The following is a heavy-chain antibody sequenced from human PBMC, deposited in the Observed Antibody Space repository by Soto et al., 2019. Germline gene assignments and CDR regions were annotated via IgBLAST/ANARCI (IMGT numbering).Heavy chain of an antibody. Sequence: EVQLVESGGSLVQPGGSLRLSCAASGFIFSDHYMDWVRQAPGKGLEWVGRTGNKANSYTTEYAASVKGRFVISRDDSKNSLYLQMYSLKTEDTAVYYCTSLSTYYPDHWGQGIMVTVSS. CDR2: TGNKANSYTT. CDR1: GFIFSDHY. CDR3: TSLSTYYPDH. V-gene: IGHV3-72*01. D-gene: IGHD1-1*01. J-gene: IGHJ4*02.